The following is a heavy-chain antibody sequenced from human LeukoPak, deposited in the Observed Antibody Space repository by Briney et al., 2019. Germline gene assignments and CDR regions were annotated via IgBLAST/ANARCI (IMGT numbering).Heavy chain of an antibody. V-gene: IGHV4-34*01. CDR2: INHSGST. CDR3: ARGDPRITIFGVVIHTDPIFDY. D-gene: IGHD3-3*01. CDR1: GGSFSGYY. J-gene: IGHJ4*02. Sequence: SETLSLTCAVYGGSFSGYYWSWIRQPPGKGLEWIGEINHSGSTNYNPSLKSRVTISVDTSKSQFSLKLSSVTAADTAVYYCARGDPRITIFGVVIHTDPIFDYWGQGTLVTVSS.